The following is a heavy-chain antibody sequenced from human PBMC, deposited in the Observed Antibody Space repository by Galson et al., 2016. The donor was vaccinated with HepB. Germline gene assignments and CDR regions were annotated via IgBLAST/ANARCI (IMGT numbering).Heavy chain of an antibody. V-gene: IGHV4-30-2*01. Sequence: TLSLTCAVSRVSITTDGYAWTWIRQAPGKGLEWIGYIFYGGNTYYKTSLKSRVTISLDTSKKHFPLKLTYVTAADTALYSCARCFRGYDRYYFDSWGQGTLVSVSS. CDR2: IFYGGNT. D-gene: IGHD5-12*01. J-gene: IGHJ4*02. CDR1: RVSITTDGYA. CDR3: ARCFRGYDRYYFDS.